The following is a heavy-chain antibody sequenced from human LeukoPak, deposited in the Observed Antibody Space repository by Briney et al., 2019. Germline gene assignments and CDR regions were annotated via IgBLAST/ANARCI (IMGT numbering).Heavy chain of an antibody. Sequence: GGSLRLSCAASGFTFSSYSMNWVRQAPGKGLEWVSSITSSSSYIYYADSVKGRFTISRDNAKNSLYLQMNSLRAEDTAVYYCARADSGSQGSLDYWGQGTLVTVSS. J-gene: IGHJ4*02. D-gene: IGHD1-26*01. CDR2: ITSSSSYI. CDR3: ARADSGSQGSLDY. V-gene: IGHV3-21*01. CDR1: GFTFSSYS.